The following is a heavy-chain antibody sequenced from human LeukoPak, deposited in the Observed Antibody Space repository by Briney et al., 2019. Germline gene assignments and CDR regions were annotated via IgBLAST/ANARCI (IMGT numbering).Heavy chain of an antibody. J-gene: IGHJ6*03. Sequence: GGSLRLSCAASGFTFSDYYMSWIRQAPGKGLEWVSYISSSGSTIYYADSVKGRFTISRDNAKNSLYLQMNSLRAEDTAVYYCAREFRTLFPGWRDYYYMDVWGRGTTVTVSS. CDR2: ISSSGSTI. V-gene: IGHV3-11*01. CDR1: GFTFSDYY. D-gene: IGHD1-14*01. CDR3: AREFRTLFPGWRDYYYMDV.